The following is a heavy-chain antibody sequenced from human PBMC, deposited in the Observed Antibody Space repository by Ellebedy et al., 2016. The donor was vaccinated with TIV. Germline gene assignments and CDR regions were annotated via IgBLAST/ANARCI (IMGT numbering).Heavy chain of an antibody. Sequence: GESLKISCAASGFIVSSNYLTWVRQAPGKGLEWVSVIYRDGSTYHADSVKGRFTLSRDNSKNTLYLQMNRLRTEDTAVYYCAKHQGFGSSPLDYWGQGTLVTVSS. CDR2: IYRDGST. J-gene: IGHJ4*02. D-gene: IGHD6-6*01. V-gene: IGHV3-53*01. CDR1: GFIVSSNY. CDR3: AKHQGFGSSPLDY.